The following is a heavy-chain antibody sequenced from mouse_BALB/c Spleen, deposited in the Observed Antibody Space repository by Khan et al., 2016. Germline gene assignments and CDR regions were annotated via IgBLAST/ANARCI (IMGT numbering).Heavy chain of an antibody. CDR2: IAYSGST. Sequence: EVQFQESGPGQVTPSQSLSLTCTVTGHSITSDYTWNWIRQFPGNKLEWMGYIAYSGSTNYNPSLKSRISISRDTSKNQFFLQLSSVNTEDTATYYCAGRPYNTTGFAYGGQGTLATVSA. CDR1: GHSITSDYT. V-gene: IGHV3-2*02. D-gene: IGHD1-1*01. CDR3: AGRPYNTTGFAY. J-gene: IGHJ3*01.